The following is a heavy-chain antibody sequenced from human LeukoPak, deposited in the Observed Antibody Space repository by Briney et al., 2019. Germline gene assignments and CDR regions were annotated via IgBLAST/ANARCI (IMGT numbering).Heavy chain of an antibody. CDR1: GFTVSSIY. Sequence: PGGSLRLSCAASGFTVSSIYMSWVRQAPGKGLEWVSVIYSGGSTYYADSVKGRFIISRDISKNTVYLQMNSLRVEDTAVYYCARERIWGQGTLVTVSS. CDR2: IYSGGST. J-gene: IGHJ4*02. CDR3: ARERI. V-gene: IGHV3-53*01. D-gene: IGHD2/OR15-2a*01.